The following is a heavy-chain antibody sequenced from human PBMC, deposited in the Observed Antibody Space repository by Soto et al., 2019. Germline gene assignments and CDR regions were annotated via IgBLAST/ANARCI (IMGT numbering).Heavy chain of an antibody. CDR2: IDASGSRT. J-gene: IGHJ4*02. CDR1: GFTFASYA. D-gene: IGHD6-13*01. V-gene: IGHV3-23*01. CDR3: AKDSEITGLSAAGACLDS. Sequence: EVQLLESGGGLAQPGGSLRLSCAASGFTFASYAMAWVRQAPGKGVEWVSGIDASGSRTYYADSVKGRFTISRDNARNTLFLQMDNLRGEDTAIYYCAKDSEITGLSAAGACLDSWGQGTLVTVSS.